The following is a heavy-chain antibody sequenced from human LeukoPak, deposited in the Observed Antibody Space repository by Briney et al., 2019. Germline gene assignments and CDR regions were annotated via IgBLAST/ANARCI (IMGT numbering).Heavy chain of an antibody. CDR2: IRYDGSNK. J-gene: IGHJ5*02. CDR3: AKENLVVPAAIGDNWFDP. D-gene: IGHD2-2*01. V-gene: IGHV3-30*02. CDR1: GFTFSSYG. Sequence: GGSLRLSCAASGFTFSSYGMHWVRQAPGKGLEWVAFIRYDGSNKYYADSVKGRFTISRDNSKNTLYLQMNSLRAEDTAVYYCAKENLVVPAAIGDNWFDPWGQGTLVTVSS.